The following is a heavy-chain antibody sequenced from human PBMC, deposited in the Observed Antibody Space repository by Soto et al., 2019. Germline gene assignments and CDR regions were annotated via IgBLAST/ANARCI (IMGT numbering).Heavy chain of an antibody. J-gene: IGHJ4*02. D-gene: IGHD3-22*01. V-gene: IGHV4-31*02. CDR1: GGSRGGVGCY. CDR2: IYYSGST. Sequence: VAGGSRGGVGCYWICISQPPGKGLEWIGYIYYSGSTYYNPSLKSRVTISVDTSKNQFSLKLSSVTAADTAVYYCARNYYDSSGYDYWGQGTLVTVSS. CDR3: ARNYYDSSGYDY.